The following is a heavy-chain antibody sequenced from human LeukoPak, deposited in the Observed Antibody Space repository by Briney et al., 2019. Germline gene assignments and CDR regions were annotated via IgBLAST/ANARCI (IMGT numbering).Heavy chain of an antibody. V-gene: IGHV3-30*03. CDR1: GFIFGSYG. J-gene: IGHJ4*02. CDR3: ASITRSVTPPGGY. CDR2: ISYDGINK. D-gene: IGHD2-15*01. Sequence: GGSLRLSCAASGFIFGSYGMHWVRQAPGKGLEWVAVISYDGINKYYADSVKDRFTNSRDNPKNMLYLQMNSLRAEDTAVYYCASITRSVTPPGGYWGQGTLVTVSS.